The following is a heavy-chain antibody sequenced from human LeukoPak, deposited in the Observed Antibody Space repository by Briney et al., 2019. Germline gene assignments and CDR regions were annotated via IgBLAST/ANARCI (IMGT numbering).Heavy chain of an antibody. D-gene: IGHD7-27*01. CDR3: ATDLGFPPGPLDAFDI. V-gene: IGHV3-23*01. CDR2: ISGSGGST. CDR1: GFTFSSYA. J-gene: IGHJ3*02. Sequence: GGSLRLSCAASGFTFSSYAMSWFRQAPGKGLEWVSAISGSGGSTYYADSVKGRFTISRDNSKNTLYLQMDSLRAEDTAVYYCATDLGFPPGPLDAFDIWGQGTMVTVSS.